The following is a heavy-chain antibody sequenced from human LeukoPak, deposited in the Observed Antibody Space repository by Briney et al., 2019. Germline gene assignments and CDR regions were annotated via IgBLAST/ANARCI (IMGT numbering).Heavy chain of an antibody. CDR1: GFTFSTYR. V-gene: IGHV3-7*01. D-gene: IGHD6-13*01. CDR3: ARGGPAAGRFDY. CDR2: IKQDGSEK. J-gene: IGHJ4*02. Sequence: PGGSLRLSCAASGFTFSTYRMSWVRQAPGKGLEWVANIKQDGSEKHYVDSVKGRFTISRVNAKNSLYLQMNSLRAEDTAVYYCARGGPAAGRFDYWGQGTLVTVSS.